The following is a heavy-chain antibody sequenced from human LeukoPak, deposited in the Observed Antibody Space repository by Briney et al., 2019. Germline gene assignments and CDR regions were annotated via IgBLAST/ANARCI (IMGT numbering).Heavy chain of an antibody. V-gene: IGHV1-2*02. CDR3: ARLQRMKRELLLGSAFDI. CDR1: GYTFTGYY. D-gene: IGHD1-26*01. CDR2: INPNSGGT. Sequence: ASVKVSCKASGYTFTGYYMHWVRQAAGQGLEWMGWINPNSGGTNYAQKFQGRVTMTRDKSISTAYMELSRLRSDDTAVYYCARLQRMKRELLLGSAFDIWGQGTMFTVSS. J-gene: IGHJ3*02.